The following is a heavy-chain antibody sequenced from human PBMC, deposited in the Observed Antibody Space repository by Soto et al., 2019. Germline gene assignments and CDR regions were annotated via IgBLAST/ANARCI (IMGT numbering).Heavy chain of an antibody. D-gene: IGHD3-3*01. CDR1: GFTFSSYE. Sequence: PGGSLRLSCAASGFTFSSYEMNWVRQAPGKGLEWVSYISSSGSTIYYADSVKGRFTISRDNAKNSLYLQMNSLRAEDTAVYYCAGGQRSGDYYPYFYFDCWGQGTLGTASS. V-gene: IGHV3-48*03. J-gene: IGHJ4*02. CDR3: AGGQRSGDYYPYFYFDC. CDR2: ISSSGSTI.